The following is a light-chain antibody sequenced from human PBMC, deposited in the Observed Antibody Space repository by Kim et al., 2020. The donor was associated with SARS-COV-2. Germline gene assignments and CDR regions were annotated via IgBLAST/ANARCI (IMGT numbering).Light chain of an antibody. CDR3: QQRSNWPPAT. V-gene: IGKV3-11*01. CDR1: QSVSSY. Sequence: SPGERATLSGRASQSVSSYLAWYQQKPGQAPRLLIYDASNRATGIPARFSGSGSGTDFTLTISSLEPEDFAVYYCQQRSNWPPATFGGGTKVDIK. J-gene: IGKJ4*01. CDR2: DAS.